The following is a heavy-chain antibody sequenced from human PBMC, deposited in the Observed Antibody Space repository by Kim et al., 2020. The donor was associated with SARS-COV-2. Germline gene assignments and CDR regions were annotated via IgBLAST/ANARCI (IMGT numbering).Heavy chain of an antibody. CDR3: AGCSSTSCYFDY. CDR2: ISWNSGSL. Sequence: GGSLRLSCAASGFTFDDYAMHWVRQAPGKGLEWVSGISWNSGSLGYADYVKGRFTISRDNAKNSLYLQMNSLRAEDTALYYCAGCSSTSCYFDYWGQGTLVTGSS. J-gene: IGHJ4*02. CDR1: GFTFDDYA. D-gene: IGHD2-2*01. V-gene: IGHV3-9*01.